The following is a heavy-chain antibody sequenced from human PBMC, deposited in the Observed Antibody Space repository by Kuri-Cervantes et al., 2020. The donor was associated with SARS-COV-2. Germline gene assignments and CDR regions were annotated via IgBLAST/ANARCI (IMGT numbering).Heavy chain of an antibody. CDR1: GGSFSGYY. CDR3: ARGRIAVVPAAKAFDP. V-gene: IGHV4-34*01. D-gene: IGHD2-2*01. CDR2: INHSGST. J-gene: IGHJ5*02. Sequence: GSLRLSCAVYGGSFSGYYWSWIRQPPGKGLEWIGEINHSGSTNYNPSLKSRVTISVETSKNQFSLKLSSVTAADTAVYYCARGRIAVVPAAKAFDPWGQGTLVTVSS.